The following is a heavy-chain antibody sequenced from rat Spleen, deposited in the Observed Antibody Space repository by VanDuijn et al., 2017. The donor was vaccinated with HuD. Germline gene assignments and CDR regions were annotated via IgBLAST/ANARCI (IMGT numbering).Heavy chain of an antibody. CDR3: ARHRNYGGIPFDF. D-gene: IGHD1-11*01. CDR1: GFTFKNYW. J-gene: IGHJ2*01. CDR2: ITNASGRT. Sequence: EVQLVESGGGLVQPGGSLRLSCVASGFTFKNYWMTWIRQAPGKGLEWVASITNASGRTYYPDSVKGRFTISRDTAQNTLYLQMNSLRSEDTATYYCARHRNYGGIPFDFWGQGVMVTVSS. V-gene: IGHV5-31*01.